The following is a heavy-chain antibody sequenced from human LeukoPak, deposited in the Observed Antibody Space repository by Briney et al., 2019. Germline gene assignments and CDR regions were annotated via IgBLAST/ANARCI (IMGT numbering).Heavy chain of an antibody. CDR1: GGSISSSSYY. CDR3: ARRYCSGGSCPTRGHWYFDL. Sequence: SSETLSLTCTVSGGSISSSSYYWGWIRQPPGKGLEWIGGIYYSGSTYYNPSLKSRVTISVDTSKNQFSLKLSSVTAADTAVYYCARRYCSGGSCPTRGHWYFDLWGRGTLVTVSS. V-gene: IGHV4-39*01. J-gene: IGHJ2*01. D-gene: IGHD2-15*01. CDR2: IYYSGST.